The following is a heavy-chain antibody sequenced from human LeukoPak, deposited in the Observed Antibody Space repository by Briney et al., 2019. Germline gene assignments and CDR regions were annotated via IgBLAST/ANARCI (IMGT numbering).Heavy chain of an antibody. Sequence: KTSQTLSLTCTVSGGSISSGDYYWSWIRQPPGKGLEWIGYIYYSGSTYYNPSLKSRVTISLNTSKNQFSLKLSSVTAADTAVYYCARGLYSSSSYFDYWGQGTLVTVSS. D-gene: IGHD6-6*01. V-gene: IGHV4-30-4*01. J-gene: IGHJ4*02. CDR2: IYYSGST. CDR3: ARGLYSSSSYFDY. CDR1: GGSISSGDYY.